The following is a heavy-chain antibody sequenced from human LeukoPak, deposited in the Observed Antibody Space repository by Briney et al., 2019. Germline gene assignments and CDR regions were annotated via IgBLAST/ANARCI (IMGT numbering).Heavy chain of an antibody. V-gene: IGHV3-30*18. J-gene: IGHJ4*02. D-gene: IGHD6-25*01. Sequence: GGSLRLSCAASGFTVSSNYMSWVRQAPGKGLEWVAVISYDGSNKYFADSVKGRFTISRDNSKNTLYLQMNSLRAEDTAVYYCAKDPYSGYYFDYWGQGTLVTVSS. CDR2: ISYDGSNK. CDR3: AKDPYSGYYFDY. CDR1: GFTVSSNY.